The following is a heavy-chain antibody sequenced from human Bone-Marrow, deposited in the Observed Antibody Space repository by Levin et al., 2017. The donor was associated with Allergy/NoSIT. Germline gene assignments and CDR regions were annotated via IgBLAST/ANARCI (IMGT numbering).Heavy chain of an antibody. CDR2: ISGTGGRT. CDR1: GFPFSNYA. CDR3: AKSLSIRYFLDD. J-gene: IGHJ4*03. Sequence: PGGSLRLSCAASGFPFSNYAMTWVRQAPGKGLEWVSVISGTGGRTFYADSVRDRFTISRDNSQNTLYLHINKLRVEDTAVYYCAKSLSIRYFLDDWGQGTLVIVSS. D-gene: IGHD2/OR15-2a*01. V-gene: IGHV3-23*01.